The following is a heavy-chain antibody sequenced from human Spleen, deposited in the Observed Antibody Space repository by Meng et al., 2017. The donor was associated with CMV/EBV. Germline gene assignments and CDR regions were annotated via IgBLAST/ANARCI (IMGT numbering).Heavy chain of an antibody. V-gene: IGHV3-74*01. D-gene: IGHD6-19*01. J-gene: IGHJ4*02. CDR2: INSDGSST. Sequence: LSCAASGFTFSSYWMHWVRQAQGKGLVWVSRINSDGSSTNYADSVKGRFTISRDNAKNTLYLQMNSLRAEDTAVYYCTCGTVAGTDYWGQGTLVTVSS. CDR1: GFTFSSYW. CDR3: TCGTVAGTDY.